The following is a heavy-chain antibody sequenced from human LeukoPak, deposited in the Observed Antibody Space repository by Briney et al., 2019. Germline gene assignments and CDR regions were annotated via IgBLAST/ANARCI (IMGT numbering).Heavy chain of an antibody. Sequence: SVKLSCKPSGVTFSSYSISWVRHAPGPGLEWMGGIIPIFGRANYAQKFQGRVTITADKSTSTAYMELSSLRSEDTAVYYCARTSNELYYYMDVWGKGTTVTVSS. V-gene: IGHV1-69*06. D-gene: IGHD2-8*01. CDR2: IIPIFGRA. CDR3: ARTSNELYYYMDV. CDR1: GVTFSSYS. J-gene: IGHJ6*03.